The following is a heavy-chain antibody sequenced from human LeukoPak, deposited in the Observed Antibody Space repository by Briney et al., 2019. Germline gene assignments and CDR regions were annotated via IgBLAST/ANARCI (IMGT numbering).Heavy chain of an antibody. CDR3: ARARTSRQLVPIIWFDP. CDR2: IYYSGST. Sequence: SETLSLTCTVSGGSISSYYWSWIRQPPGKGLEWIGYIYYSGSTNYNPSLKSRVTISVDTSKNQFSLKLSSVTAADTAVYYCARARTSRQLVPIIWFDPWGQGTLVTVSS. V-gene: IGHV4-59*01. J-gene: IGHJ5*02. D-gene: IGHD6-13*01. CDR1: GGSISSYY.